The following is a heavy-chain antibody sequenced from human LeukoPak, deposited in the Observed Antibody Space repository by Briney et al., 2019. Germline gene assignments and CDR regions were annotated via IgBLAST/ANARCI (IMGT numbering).Heavy chain of an antibody. Sequence: GGSLRLSCAASGFTFSSYGMHWVRQAPGKGLEWVAVISYDGSNKYYADSVKGRFTISRDNSKNTLYLQMNSLRAEDTAVYYCAKDPQDGYNQVGLLDYWGQGTLVTVSS. J-gene: IGHJ4*02. CDR2: ISYDGSNK. CDR3: AKDPQDGYNQVGLLDY. V-gene: IGHV3-30*18. CDR1: GFTFSSYG. D-gene: IGHD5-24*01.